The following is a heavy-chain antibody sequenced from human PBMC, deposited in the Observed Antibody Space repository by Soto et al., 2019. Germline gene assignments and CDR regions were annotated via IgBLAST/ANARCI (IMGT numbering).Heavy chain of an antibody. V-gene: IGHV3-33*01. D-gene: IGHD3-9*01. CDR1: GFTFSSYG. CDR2: IWYDGSNK. CDR3: VRDPLRYFDWFDGMDV. Sequence: QVQLVESGGGVVQPGRSLRLSCAASGFTFSSYGMHWVRQAPGKGLEWVAVIWYDGSNKYYADSVKGRFTISRDNSKNTLYLQMNSLRAEDTAVYYCVRDPLRYFDWFDGMDVWGQGTTVTVSS. J-gene: IGHJ6*02.